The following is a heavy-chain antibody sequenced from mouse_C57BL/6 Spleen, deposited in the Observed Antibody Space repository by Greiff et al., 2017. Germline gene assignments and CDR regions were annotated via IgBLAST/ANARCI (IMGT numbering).Heavy chain of an antibody. J-gene: IGHJ4*01. Sequence: EVKLVESGEGLVKPGGSLKLSCAASGFTFSSYAMSWVRQTPEKRLEWVAYISRGGDYIYYADTVKGRFTISRDNARNTLYLPLSSLKSEDTAMYYVTREVYDGYGGDYWGQGTSVTVSS. CDR2: ISRGGDYI. CDR1: GFTFSSYA. CDR3: TREVYDGYGGDY. D-gene: IGHD2-3*01. V-gene: IGHV5-9-1*02.